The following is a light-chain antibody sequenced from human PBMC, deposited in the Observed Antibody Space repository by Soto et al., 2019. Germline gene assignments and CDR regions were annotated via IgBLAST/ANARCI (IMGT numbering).Light chain of an antibody. J-gene: IGLJ1*01. V-gene: IGLV2-14*01. CDR3: SSYTNTKTLL. Sequence: QSALTQPASVSGSPGQSITISCTGTSDNYVSWYQQHPGKAPKLVIYGVTNRPSGVSNRFSGSKSGNTASLTISGLQSEDEADYYCSSYTNTKTLLFGTGTKVTVL. CDR1: SDNY. CDR2: GVT.